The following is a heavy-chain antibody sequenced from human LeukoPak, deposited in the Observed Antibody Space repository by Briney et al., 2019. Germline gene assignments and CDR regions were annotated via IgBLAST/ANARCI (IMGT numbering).Heavy chain of an antibody. V-gene: IGHV4-30-2*01. CDR3: ARVGSYSRYWYFDL. J-gene: IGHJ2*01. CDR1: GGSISSGGYS. Sequence: PSETLSLTCAVSGGSISSGGYSWSWIRQPPGKGLEWIGYIYHSGSTYYNPSLKSRVTISVDRSKNQFSLKLSSVTAADTAVYYCARVGSYSRYWYFDLWGRGTLVTVSS. CDR2: IYHSGST. D-gene: IGHD3-22*01.